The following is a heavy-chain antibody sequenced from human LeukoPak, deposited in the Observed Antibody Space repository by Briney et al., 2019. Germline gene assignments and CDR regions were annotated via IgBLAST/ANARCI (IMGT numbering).Heavy chain of an antibody. Sequence: GASLKISCKGSGYSFTSYWIGWVRQMPGKGLEWRGMIYPGDSDTRYSPSFQGQVTISADKSISTAYLQWSCLKASDTAMYYCARRNCSGGSCYYPWFDPSGQGTLVTVSS. CDR3: ARRNCSGGSCYYPWFDP. J-gene: IGHJ5*02. D-gene: IGHD2-15*01. CDR1: GYSFTSYW. CDR2: IYPGDSDT. V-gene: IGHV5-51*01.